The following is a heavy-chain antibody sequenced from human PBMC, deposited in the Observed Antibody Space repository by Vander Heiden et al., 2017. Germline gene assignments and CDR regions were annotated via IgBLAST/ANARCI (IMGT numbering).Heavy chain of an antibody. V-gene: IGHV4-39*01. CDR1: GDSIRSSDYH. Sequence: QLQLQESGPGLVKPSETLSLTCSVSGDSIRSSDYHWGWIRQPPGEGLEWIGSISYTGTTYYNPSLKSRVTISVDTSKNQLSLNLRSVTAACTAMYYCARIYSNYEVTWFDPWGQGTLVTVSS. J-gene: IGHJ5*02. CDR3: ARIYSNYEVTWFDP. D-gene: IGHD4-4*01. CDR2: ISYTGTT.